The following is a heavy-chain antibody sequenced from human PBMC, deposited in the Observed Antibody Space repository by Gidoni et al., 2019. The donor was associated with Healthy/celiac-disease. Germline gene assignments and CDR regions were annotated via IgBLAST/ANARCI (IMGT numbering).Heavy chain of an antibody. CDR2: ISGRGCST. V-gene: IGHV3-23*01. Sequence: EVQLLESGGGWVQPGGSLRLSCAASGFPFSSYAMSWVRQAPGKGLGWVAAISGRGCSTYYADSVKGRFTISRDKSKNTLYLQMNSLRAEDTAVYYWAKTLETIWFGLDYWGQGTLVTVSS. J-gene: IGHJ4*02. D-gene: IGHD3-10*01. CDR1: GFPFSSYA. CDR3: AKTLETIWFGLDY.